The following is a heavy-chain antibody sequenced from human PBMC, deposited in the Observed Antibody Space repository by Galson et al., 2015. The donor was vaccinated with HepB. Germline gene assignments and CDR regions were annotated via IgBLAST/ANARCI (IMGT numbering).Heavy chain of an antibody. CDR3: AKDGCDTWCNYFDY. CDR1: GFTFDDYT. CDR2: ISWDGGRT. Sequence: SLRLSCAASGFTFDDYTMHWVRQVPGKGLEWVSLISWDGGRTDYADSVKGRFTISRDNSKNSQYLQMNSLRPEDTALYYCAKDGCDTWCNYFDYWGQGTLVTVSS. D-gene: IGHD2-8*01. V-gene: IGHV3-43*01. J-gene: IGHJ4*02.